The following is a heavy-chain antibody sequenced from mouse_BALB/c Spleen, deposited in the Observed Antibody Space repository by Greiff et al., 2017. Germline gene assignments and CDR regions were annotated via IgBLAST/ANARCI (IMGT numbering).Heavy chain of an antibody. CDR2: ISYSGST. V-gene: IGHV3-2*02. D-gene: IGHD2-3*01. J-gene: IGHJ3*01. CDR1: GYSITSDYA. Sequence: EVQLVESGPGLVKPSQSLSLTCTVTGYSITSDYAWNWIRQFPGNKLEWMGYISYSGSTSYNPSLKSRISITRDTSKNQFFLQLNSVTTEDTATYYCARGGLLRGSWFAYWGQGTLVTVSA. CDR3: ARGGLLRGSWFAY.